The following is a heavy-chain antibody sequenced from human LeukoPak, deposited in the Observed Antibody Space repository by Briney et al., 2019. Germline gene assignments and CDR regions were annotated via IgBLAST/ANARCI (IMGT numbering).Heavy chain of an antibody. V-gene: IGHV1-69*13. CDR1: GGTFISYA. J-gene: IGHJ6*03. CDR3: ARSQGTSYYYYYYMDV. CDR2: IIPIFGTA. Sequence: ASVKVSCKASGGTFISYAISWVRQAPGQGLEWMGGIIPIFGTANYAQKFQGRVTITADESTSTAYMELSSLRSEDTAVYYCARSQGTSYYYYYYMDVWGKGTTVTVSS.